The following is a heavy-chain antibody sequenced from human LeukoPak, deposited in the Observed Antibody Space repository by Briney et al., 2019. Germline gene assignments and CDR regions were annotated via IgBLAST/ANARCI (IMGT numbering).Heavy chain of an antibody. Sequence: GGSLRLSCAASGFTFSSYSMKWVRQAPGKGLEWVSSISSSSSYIYYADSVKGRFTISRDNAKNSLYLQMNSLRAEDTAVYYCARSSIDSSGFDYWGQGTLVTVSS. D-gene: IGHD3-22*01. CDR3: ARSSIDSSGFDY. V-gene: IGHV3-21*01. CDR1: GFTFSSYS. CDR2: ISSSSSYI. J-gene: IGHJ4*02.